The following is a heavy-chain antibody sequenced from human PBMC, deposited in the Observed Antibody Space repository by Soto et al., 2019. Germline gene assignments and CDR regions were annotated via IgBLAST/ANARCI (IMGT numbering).Heavy chain of an antibody. D-gene: IGHD3-3*01. CDR3: ARGERFSDWIDP. J-gene: IGHJ5*02. CDR1: GGTMSGYY. V-gene: IGHV4-4*07. Sequence: SETLSLTCTVSGGTMSGYYWTWIRQPAGKGLEWIGRIYSSGNTKYNPSLQSRVTMSLDTSNNQFSLRLTSLTAADTAVYYCARGERFSDWIDPWGQGTSVTVSS. CDR2: IYSSGNT.